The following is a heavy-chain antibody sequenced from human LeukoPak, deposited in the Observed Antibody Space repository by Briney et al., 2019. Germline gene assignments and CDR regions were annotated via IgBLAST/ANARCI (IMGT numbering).Heavy chain of an antibody. CDR3: AKILTGTGPTMDV. Sequence: SETLSLTCDVSGGSIDSTNWWNWVRQPPGKGLEWIGEIHHDGRINHNPSLKSRVTLSVDKSKNQFSLRLNSVTAADTAMYYCAKILTGTGPTMDVWGQGTTVTVSS. J-gene: IGHJ6*02. D-gene: IGHD1-20*01. CDR2: IHHDGRI. V-gene: IGHV4/OR15-8*01. CDR1: GGSIDSTNW.